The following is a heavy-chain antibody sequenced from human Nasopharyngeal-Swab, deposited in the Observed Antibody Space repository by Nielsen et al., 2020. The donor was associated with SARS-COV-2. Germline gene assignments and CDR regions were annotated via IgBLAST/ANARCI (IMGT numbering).Heavy chain of an antibody. CDR2: INHSGTT. J-gene: IGHJ4*02. Sequence: SETLSLTCAVYGGSFSGYYWSWIRQPPGKGLEWIGEINHSGTTNYNPSLKSRVTISSDTSKNQFSLKLRSVTAADTAVYYCARGHRSISMIVVVIATAHFYFDSWGRGTLVTVTS. V-gene: IGHV4-34*01. CDR3: ARGHRSISMIVVVIATAHFYFDS. D-gene: IGHD3-22*01. CDR1: GGSFSGYY.